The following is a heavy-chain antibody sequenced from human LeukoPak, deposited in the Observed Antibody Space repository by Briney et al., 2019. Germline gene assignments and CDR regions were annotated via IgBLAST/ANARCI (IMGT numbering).Heavy chain of an antibody. J-gene: IGHJ4*02. Sequence: PGGSLRLSCAASGFTFSSYAMSWVRQAPGKGLEWVSAISGSGGSTYYADSVKGRFTISRDNSKNTLYLQMNSLRAEDTAVYYCAKGPPVWGDSSGYSDYWGQGTLVTVSS. CDR2: ISGSGGST. CDR1: GFTFSSYA. CDR3: AKGPPVWGDSSGYSDY. V-gene: IGHV3-23*01. D-gene: IGHD3-22*01.